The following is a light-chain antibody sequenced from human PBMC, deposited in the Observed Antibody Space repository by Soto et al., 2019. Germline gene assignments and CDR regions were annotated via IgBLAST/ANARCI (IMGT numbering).Light chain of an antibody. CDR1: SSDVGGYNY. V-gene: IGLV2-14*01. CDR2: EVT. Sequence: QSVLTQPASVSGSPGQSITISCTGTSSDVGGYNYVSWYQQHPGKAPKLMIYEVTNRPSGVSNRFSGSKSGNTASLTISGLQAEEEADYYCGSYSSSTTTFVFGSGTKVTV. J-gene: IGLJ1*01. CDR3: GSYSSSTTTFV.